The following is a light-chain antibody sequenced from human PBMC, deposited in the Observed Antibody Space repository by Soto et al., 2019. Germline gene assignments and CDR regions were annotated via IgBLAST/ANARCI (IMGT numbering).Light chain of an antibody. V-gene: IGKV3-15*01. J-gene: IGKJ1*01. CDR3: QQYDNWPPWT. CDR2: GVS. CDR1: ESVGSH. Sequence: DTVMTQSPSTLSVSPGETATLSCRASESVGSHLAWYQQKGGQAPRLLIYGVSTRATGIPARFRGSGSETDFTLTISSVKSEDAAIYFCQQYDNWPPWTFGQGTKVEI.